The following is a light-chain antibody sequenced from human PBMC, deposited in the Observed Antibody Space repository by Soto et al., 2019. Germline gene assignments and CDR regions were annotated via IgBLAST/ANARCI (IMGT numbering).Light chain of an antibody. V-gene: IGKV1-5*03. CDR3: QQYDISPWT. CDR2: KAS. J-gene: IGKJ1*01. CDR1: QSISSW. Sequence: DIQMTQSPSTLSASVGDRVTITCRASQSISSWLAWYQQKPGKAPKLLIYKASSLESGVPSRFSGSGSGTEFTLTIIRLEPEDFAVYYCQQYDISPWTFGQGTKVDIK.